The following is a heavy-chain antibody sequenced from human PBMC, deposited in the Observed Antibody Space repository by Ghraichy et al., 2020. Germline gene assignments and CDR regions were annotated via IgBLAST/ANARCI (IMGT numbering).Heavy chain of an antibody. Sequence: ASVKVSCKASGYTFTSYYMHWVRQAPGQGLEWMGVINPSGGSTSYAQKFQGRVTMTRDTSTSTVYMELSSLRSEGTAVYYFARGGVVVPAALRRGYYYYGMDVWGQGTTVTVSS. D-gene: IGHD2-2*01. V-gene: IGHV1-46*01. CDR2: INPSGGST. J-gene: IGHJ6*02. CDR1: GYTFTSYY. CDR3: ARGGVVVPAALRRGYYYYGMDV.